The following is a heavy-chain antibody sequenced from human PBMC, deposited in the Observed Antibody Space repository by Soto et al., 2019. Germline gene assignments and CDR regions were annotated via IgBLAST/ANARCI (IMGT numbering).Heavy chain of an antibody. CDR1: GFTFSSYA. CDR3: AGRDWLLFDYFDY. Sequence: GGSLRLSCAASGFTFSSYAMSWVRQAPGKGLEWVSDISGSGGSTYYADSVKGRFTISRDNSKNTLYLQMNSLRAEDTAVYYCAGRDWLLFDYFDYWGQGTLVTVSS. J-gene: IGHJ4*02. V-gene: IGHV3-23*01. CDR2: ISGSGGST. D-gene: IGHD3-9*01.